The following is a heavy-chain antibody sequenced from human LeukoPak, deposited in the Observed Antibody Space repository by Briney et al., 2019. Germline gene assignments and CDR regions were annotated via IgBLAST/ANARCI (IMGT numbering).Heavy chain of an antibody. CDR2: IGTSGDNT. J-gene: IGHJ4*02. V-gene: IGHV3-23*01. Sequence: GGSLRPSCAASGFTFSSYAMSWVRQAPGKGLEWVSGIGTSGDNTYYADSVKGQLTISRDNSKNTLYLRMNSLRAEDTAVYYCAKYSAATLYYFVHWGQGTLVTVSS. CDR3: AKYSAATLYYFVH. D-gene: IGHD2-15*01. CDR1: GFTFSSYA.